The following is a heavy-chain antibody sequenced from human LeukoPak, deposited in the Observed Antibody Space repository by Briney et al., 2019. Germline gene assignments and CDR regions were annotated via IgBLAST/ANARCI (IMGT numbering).Heavy chain of an antibody. Sequence: GASVKVSCTASGNSISNYAVSWVRQAPGQEFEWMGGIIPIFGTADYAQKFQGRVTITADQSTSTTYMALSSLKSEDTATYYCTTRACHAGGCSSSFYYYYGLHFWGQGTTVSVSS. CDR3: TTRACHAGGCSSSFYYYYGLHF. D-gene: IGHD3-16*01. CDR1: GNSISNYA. CDR2: IIPIFGTA. V-gene: IGHV1-69*01. J-gene: IGHJ6*02.